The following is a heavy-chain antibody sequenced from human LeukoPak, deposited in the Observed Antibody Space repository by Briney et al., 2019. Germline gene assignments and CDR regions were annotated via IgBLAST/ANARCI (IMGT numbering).Heavy chain of an antibody. CDR1: GYTFTGYY. D-gene: IGHD5-18*01. CDR2: INPNSGGT. J-gene: IGHJ4*02. V-gene: IGHV1-2*02. CDR3: VSAPWIQAYFDY. Sequence: ASVKVSCKASGYTFTGYYMHWVRQAPGQGLEWMGWINPNSGGTNYAQKFQGRVTMTRDTSISTAYMELSRLRSDDTAVYYCVSAPWIQAYFDYWGQGTLVTVSS.